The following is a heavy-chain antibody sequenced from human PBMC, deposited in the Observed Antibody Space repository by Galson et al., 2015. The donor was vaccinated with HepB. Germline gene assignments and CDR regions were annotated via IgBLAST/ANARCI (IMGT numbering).Heavy chain of an antibody. CDR1: GFTFSGSA. J-gene: IGHJ4*02. Sequence: SLRLSCAASGFTFSGSAMHWVRQASGKGLEWVGRIRSKANSYATAYAASVKGRFTISRDDSKNTAYLQMNSLKTEDTAVYYCTRLPTTDGYWGYWGQGTLVTVSS. CDR2: IRSKANSYAT. CDR3: TRLPTTDGYWGY. D-gene: IGHD5-24*01. V-gene: IGHV3-73*01.